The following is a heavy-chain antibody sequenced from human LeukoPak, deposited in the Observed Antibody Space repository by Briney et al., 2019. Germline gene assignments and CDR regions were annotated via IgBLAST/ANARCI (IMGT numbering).Heavy chain of an antibody. J-gene: IGHJ5*02. CDR3: ARDRTTVTRKGGLDWFDP. V-gene: IGHV7-4-1*02. Sequence: ASVKVSCKASGYSFTKYAMNWVRQAPGQGLEWMGWINTNTGNPTYAQGFTGRFVFSLDTSVSTAYLQISSLKAEDTAVYYCARDRTTVTRKGGLDWFDPWGQGTLVTVSS. D-gene: IGHD4-17*01. CDR2: INTNTGNP. CDR1: GYSFTKYA.